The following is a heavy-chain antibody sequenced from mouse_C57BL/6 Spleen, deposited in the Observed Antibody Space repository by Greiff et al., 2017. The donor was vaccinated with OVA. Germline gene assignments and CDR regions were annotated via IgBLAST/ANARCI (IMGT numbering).Heavy chain of an antibody. Sequence: QVHVKQSGPELVKPGASVKISCKASGYSFTSYYIHWVKQRPGQGLEWIGWIYPGSGNTKYNEKFKGKATLTADTSSSTAYMQLSSLTSEDSAVYYCAREGVYSDYVYFAVWGKGTTVTVSA. D-gene: IGHD2-13*01. CDR3: AREGVYSDYVYFAV. CDR1: GYSFTSYY. J-gene: IGHJ1*03. CDR2: IYPGSGNT. V-gene: IGHV1-66*01.